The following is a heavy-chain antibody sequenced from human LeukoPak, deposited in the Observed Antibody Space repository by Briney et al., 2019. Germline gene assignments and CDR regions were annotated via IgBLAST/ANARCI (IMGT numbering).Heavy chain of an antibody. Sequence: ASVKVSCKVSGYTLTELSMHWVRQAPGKGLEWMGGFDPEDGETIYAQKFQGRVTMTEDTSTDTAYMELSSLRSEDTAVYYCAAPSRGGATTPFDYRGQGTLVTVSS. D-gene: IGHD1-26*01. CDR1: GYTLTELS. CDR3: AAPSRGGATTPFDY. CDR2: FDPEDGET. V-gene: IGHV1-24*01. J-gene: IGHJ4*02.